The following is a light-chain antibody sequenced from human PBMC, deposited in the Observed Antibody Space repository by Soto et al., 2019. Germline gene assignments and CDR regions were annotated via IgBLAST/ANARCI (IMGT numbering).Light chain of an antibody. CDR2: HAS. J-gene: IGKJ1*01. CDR1: QSISNW. CDR3: QQYMSYS. V-gene: IGKV1-5*01. Sequence: DIQTTQSPSTLPASVGDRVTITCRASQSISNWLAWYQQKPATAPKLLIYHASTLESGVPSRFSGSGSGTEFTLTISSLQPDDFATYYCQQYMSYSFGQGTKVDIK.